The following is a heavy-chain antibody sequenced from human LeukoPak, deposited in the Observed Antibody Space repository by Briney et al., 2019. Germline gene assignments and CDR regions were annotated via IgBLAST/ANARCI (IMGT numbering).Heavy chain of an antibody. CDR1: GGSITNLDYY. CDR3: AGRGSSSGTFDI. V-gene: IGHV4-61*02. D-gene: IGHD3-10*01. J-gene: IGHJ3*02. Sequence: PSETLSLTCTVSGGSITNLDYYWTWIRQPAGKRLEWIGRIYTSGGTNYNPSLKSRVTMSVDRSKNEISLHLASLTAADTALYYCAGRGSSSGTFDIWGPGTFVSVSS. CDR2: IYTSGGT.